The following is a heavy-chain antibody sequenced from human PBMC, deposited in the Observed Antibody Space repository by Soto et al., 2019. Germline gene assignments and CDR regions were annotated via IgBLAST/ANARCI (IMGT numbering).Heavy chain of an antibody. V-gene: IGHV3-30*18. CDR2: ISYDGSNK. Sequence: QVQLVESGGGVVQPGRSLRLSCAASGFTFSTYGMQWVRQAPGKGLEWVAVISYDGSNKYYADSVKGRFTISRDNSKNQLYLQMNSLRAEDTAVYYCAKGGYGDGGVIDYWGQGTLVTVSS. CDR3: AKGGYGDGGVIDY. J-gene: IGHJ4*02. D-gene: IGHD4-17*01. CDR1: GFTFSTYG.